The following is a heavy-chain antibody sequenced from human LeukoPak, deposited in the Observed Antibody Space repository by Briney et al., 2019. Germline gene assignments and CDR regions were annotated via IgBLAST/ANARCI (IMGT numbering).Heavy chain of an antibody. Sequence: LSLTCTVSGGSIRSNYYWGWIRQPPGKGLEWISYISSSGDTIFYADSVKGRFTISRDNAKNSLYLQMNSLRADDTAVYYCARDPYGDYVNYQLAGDLFDYWGQGTLVTVSS. CDR1: GGSIRSNYY. CDR2: ISSSGDTI. J-gene: IGHJ4*02. CDR3: ARDPYGDYVNYQLAGDLFDY. V-gene: IGHV3-11*04. D-gene: IGHD4-17*01.